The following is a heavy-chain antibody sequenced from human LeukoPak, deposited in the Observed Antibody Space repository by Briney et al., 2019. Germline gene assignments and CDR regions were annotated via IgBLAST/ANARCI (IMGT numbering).Heavy chain of an antibody. CDR3: ARTDIVAMDY. Sequence: ASVKVSCKASGYTFTGYYMHWVRQAPGQGLEWMGWINPNSDDTNYAQKFQGRVTITADESTSTAYMELSSLRSEDTAVYYCARTDIVAMDYWGQGTLVTVSS. CDR2: INPNSDDT. V-gene: IGHV1-2*02. J-gene: IGHJ4*02. D-gene: IGHD5-12*01. CDR1: GYTFTGYY.